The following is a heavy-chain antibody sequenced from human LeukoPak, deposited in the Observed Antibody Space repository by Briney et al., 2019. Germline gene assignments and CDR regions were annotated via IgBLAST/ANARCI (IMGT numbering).Heavy chain of an antibody. Sequence: GGSLRLSCAASGFPVSSNYMNWVRQAPGKGPEWVSVIYSGGSTYYADSVKGRFTISRDNSKNTLYLQMNTLRADDTAVYYCAKGYDSSGYYYAYWGQGTLVTVSS. CDR1: GFPVSSNY. D-gene: IGHD3-22*01. CDR2: IYSGGST. CDR3: AKGYDSSGYYYAY. J-gene: IGHJ4*02. V-gene: IGHV3-53*01.